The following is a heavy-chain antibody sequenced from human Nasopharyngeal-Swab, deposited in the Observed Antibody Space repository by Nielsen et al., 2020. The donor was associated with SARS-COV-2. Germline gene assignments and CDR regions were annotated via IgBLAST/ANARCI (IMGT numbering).Heavy chain of an antibody. CDR3: ASHYGSGSRPIDY. CDR1: GFTFSSYG. V-gene: IGHV3-33*01. CDR2: IWYDGSNK. J-gene: IGHJ4*02. Sequence: GESLKISCAASGFTFSSYGMHWVRQAPGKGLEWVAVIWYDGSNKYYADSVKGRFTISRDNSKNTLYLQMNSLRAEDTAVYYCASHYGSGSRPIDYWGQGTLVTVSS. D-gene: IGHD3-10*01.